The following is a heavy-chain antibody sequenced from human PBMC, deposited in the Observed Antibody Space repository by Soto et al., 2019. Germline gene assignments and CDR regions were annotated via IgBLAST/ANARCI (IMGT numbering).Heavy chain of an antibody. D-gene: IGHD6-19*01. CDR2: IYSGGST. J-gene: IGHJ1*01. V-gene: IGHV3-66*01. CDR3: ARDRIAVAGNPEYFQH. Sequence: EVQLVESGGGLAQPGGSLRLSCAASGFTVSSNYMSWVRQAPGKGLEWVSVIYSGGSTYYADSVKGRFTISRDNSKNTLYLQMNSLRAEDTAVYYCARDRIAVAGNPEYFQHWGQGTLVTVSS. CDR1: GFTVSSNY.